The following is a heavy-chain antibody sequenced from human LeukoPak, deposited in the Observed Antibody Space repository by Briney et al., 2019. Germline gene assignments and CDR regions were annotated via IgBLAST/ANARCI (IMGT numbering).Heavy chain of an antibody. Sequence: SETLSLTCTVSGGSISSGSYYWSWIRQPAGKGLEWIGRIYTSGSTNYNPSLKSRVTISVDTSKNQFSLKLTSVTATDTAIYYCARSIFVSAPYYMDVWGKGTTVIVSS. V-gene: IGHV4-61*02. D-gene: IGHD3-3*01. CDR2: IYTSGST. CDR1: GGSISSGSYY. J-gene: IGHJ6*03. CDR3: ARSIFVSAPYYMDV.